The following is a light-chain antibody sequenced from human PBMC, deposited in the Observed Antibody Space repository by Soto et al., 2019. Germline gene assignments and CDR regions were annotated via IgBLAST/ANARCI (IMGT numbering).Light chain of an antibody. J-gene: IGLJ1*01. CDR3: SSYTSSSTPYV. Sequence: SALTQPASVSGSPGQSITISCTGTSSDVGGYNYVSWYQQHPVKAPKLMIYDVTNRPSGVSDRFSGSKSGNTASLTISGLQAEDEADYYCSSYTSSSTPYVFGTGTQLTVL. CDR2: DVT. CDR1: SSDVGGYNY. V-gene: IGLV2-14*01.